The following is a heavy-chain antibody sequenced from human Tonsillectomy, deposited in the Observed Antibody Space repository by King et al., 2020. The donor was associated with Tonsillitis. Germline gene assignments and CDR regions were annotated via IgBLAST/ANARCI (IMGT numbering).Heavy chain of an antibody. CDR2: IDSDDNT. Sequence: VQLVESGGGLVQPGGSLRLSCTTSGFTVSSNYMSWVRQAPGKGLEWVSVIDSDDNTYYADSVKGRSTISRDNSKNTLYLQMNSLRAEDTAVYYCARGQYYDILTDYYYYYGMDVWGQGTTVIVSS. V-gene: IGHV3-66*01. CDR3: ARGQYYDILTDYYYYYGMDV. D-gene: IGHD3-9*01. J-gene: IGHJ6*02. CDR1: GFTVSSNY.